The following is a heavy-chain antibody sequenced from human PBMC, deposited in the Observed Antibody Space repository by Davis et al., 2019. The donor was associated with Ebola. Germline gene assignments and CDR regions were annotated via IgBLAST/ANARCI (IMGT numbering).Heavy chain of an antibody. CDR1: GFTFDDYA. CDR2: ISWNSGTI. CDR3: AKDYSSSPHGMDV. Sequence: PGGSLRLSCTASGFTFDDYAMHWVRQAPGKGLEWVSSISWNSGTIGYADSVKGRFTISRDNAKNSLYLQMNSLRAEDTALYYCAKDYSSSPHGMDVWGQGTTATVSS. D-gene: IGHD6-13*01. J-gene: IGHJ6*02. V-gene: IGHV3-9*01.